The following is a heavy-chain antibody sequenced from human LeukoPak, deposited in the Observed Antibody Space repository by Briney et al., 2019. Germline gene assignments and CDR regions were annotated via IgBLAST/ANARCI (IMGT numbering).Heavy chain of an antibody. Sequence: GGSLRLSCAASGFSFSEHGMHWVRQAPGKGPEWVTVTWYDGSNNHYADSVKGRFTISRDNSMNTLSLQMNSLRAEDTALYYCAKSSSWTYHYLDYWGQGALVTVSS. D-gene: IGHD6-13*01. CDR3: AKSSSWTYHYLDY. CDR2: TWYDGSNN. V-gene: IGHV3-33*06. CDR1: GFSFSEHG. J-gene: IGHJ4*02.